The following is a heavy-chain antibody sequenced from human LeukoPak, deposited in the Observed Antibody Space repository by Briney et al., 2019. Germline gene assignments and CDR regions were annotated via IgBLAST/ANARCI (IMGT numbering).Heavy chain of an antibody. CDR1: GFTFNTYA. Sequence: GGSLRLSCAASGFTFNTYAMNWVRQAPGKGLEWVSYISSAATTIYYADFVKGRFTISRDNPRSSVYLQMNSLRAEDTAVYYCASDQWLGHFDYWGQGILVTVSS. J-gene: IGHJ4*02. CDR3: ASDQWLGHFDY. D-gene: IGHD6-19*01. V-gene: IGHV3-48*03. CDR2: ISSAATTI.